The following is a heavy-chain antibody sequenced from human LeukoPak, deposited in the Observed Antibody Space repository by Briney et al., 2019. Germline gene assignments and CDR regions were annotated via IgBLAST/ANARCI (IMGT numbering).Heavy chain of an antibody. CDR2: INAGNGNT. CDR1: GYTFTSYA. V-gene: IGHV1-3*01. Sequence: ASVKVSCKASGYTFTSYAMHWVRQAPGQRLEWMGWINAGNGNTKYSQKFQGRVTITRDTSASTAYMELSSLRTEDKAVVYYWGINYIVRGDGIDVWGKGTTVTGSS. CDR3: WGINYIVRGDGIDV. D-gene: IGHD3-10*01. J-gene: IGHJ6*04.